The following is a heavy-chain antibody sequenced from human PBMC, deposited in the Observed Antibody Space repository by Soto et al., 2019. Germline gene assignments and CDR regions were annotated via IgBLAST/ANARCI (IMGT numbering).Heavy chain of an antibody. CDR3: AKGVPAATRYFQH. Sequence: VQLVESGGGLVQPGGSLRLSCAASGFSFSSYWMHWVRHAPGKGLVWVSRINSDGSSATYADSVKGRFTISRDKAKNTLYLQMNSLTPADTAVYYCAKGVPAATRYFQHWVQGTLVTVSS. D-gene: IGHD2-2*01. CDR1: GFSFSSYW. J-gene: IGHJ1*01. V-gene: IGHV3-74*01. CDR2: INSDGSSA.